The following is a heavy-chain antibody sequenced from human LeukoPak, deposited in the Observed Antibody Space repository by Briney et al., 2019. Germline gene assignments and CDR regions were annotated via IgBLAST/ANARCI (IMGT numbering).Heavy chain of an antibody. D-gene: IGHD3-16*01. CDR1: GFTFSSYA. Sequence: GGSLRLSCAASGFTFSSYAMSWVRQAPGKGLEWVSGISGSGGSKYSADSVKGRFTISRDNSRNTLYLQMNTLRAEDTAVYYCAKDREYSYVYDAFDIWGQGTLVTVSS. CDR2: ISGSGGSK. CDR3: AKDREYSYVYDAFDI. J-gene: IGHJ3*02. V-gene: IGHV3-23*01.